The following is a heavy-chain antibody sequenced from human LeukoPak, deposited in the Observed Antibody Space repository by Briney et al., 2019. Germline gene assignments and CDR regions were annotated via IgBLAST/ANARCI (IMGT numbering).Heavy chain of an antibody. J-gene: IGHJ4*02. CDR3: ATGSHVRVYDSSAYYGHY. D-gene: IGHD3-22*01. V-gene: IGHV1-46*01. CDR2: INPNRGST. CDR1: GYTFTSYY. Sequence: ASVKVSCKASGYTFTSYYMYWVRQAPGQGLEWMGIINPNRGSTSYAQKFQGRVTMTRDMSTSTVYMELSSLRSEDTAIYYCATGSHVRVYDSSAYYGHYWGQGTLVTVSS.